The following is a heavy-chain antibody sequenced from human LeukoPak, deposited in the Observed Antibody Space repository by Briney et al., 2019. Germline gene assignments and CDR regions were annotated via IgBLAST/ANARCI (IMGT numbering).Heavy chain of an antibody. CDR3: ARGGGRWLQLSVADYYGMDV. D-gene: IGHD5-24*01. V-gene: IGHV1-69*04. CDR2: IIPVLGIT. Sequence: ASVKVSCKASGGTFSSYAISWVRQAPGQGLEWMGRIIPVLGITNYAQKFQGRVTITADKSTSPADMELSSLRSQDTAGYYVARGGGRWLQLSVADYYGMDVWGRGTTVTVSS. J-gene: IGHJ6*02. CDR1: GGTFSSYA.